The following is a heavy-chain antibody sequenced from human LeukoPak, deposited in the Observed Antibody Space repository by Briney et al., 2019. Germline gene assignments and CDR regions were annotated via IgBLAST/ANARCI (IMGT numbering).Heavy chain of an antibody. CDR3: ARDGTVNAFDI. D-gene: IGHD4-17*01. CDR1: GFTFSSYE. V-gene: IGHV3-48*03. CDR2: ISSSGSTI. J-gene: IGHJ3*02. Sequence: GGSLRLSCAASGFTFSSYEMNWVRQAPGKGLAWVSYISSSGSTIYYADSVKGRFTISRDNAKNSLYLQMNSLRAEDTAVYYCARDGTVNAFDIWGQGTMVTVSS.